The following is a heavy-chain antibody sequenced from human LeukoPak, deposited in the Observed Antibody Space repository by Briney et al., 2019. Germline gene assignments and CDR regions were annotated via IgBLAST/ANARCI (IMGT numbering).Heavy chain of an antibody. V-gene: IGHV1-46*01. J-gene: IGHJ4*02. D-gene: IGHD3-22*01. CDR1: GYTFTSYG. Sequence: GASVKVSCKASGYTFTSYGISWVRQAPGQGLEWMGIINPSGGSTSYAQKFQGRVTMTRDMSTSTVYMELSSLRSEDTAVYYCARSPYYDSSGYYFDYWGQGTLVTVSS. CDR2: INPSGGST. CDR3: ARSPYYDSSGYYFDY.